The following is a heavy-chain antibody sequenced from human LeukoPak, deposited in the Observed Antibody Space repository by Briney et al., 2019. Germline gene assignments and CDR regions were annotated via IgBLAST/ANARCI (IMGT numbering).Heavy chain of an antibody. V-gene: IGHV3-23*01. J-gene: IGHJ6*02. Sequence: GGSLRLSCAASGFTFSSYAMSWVRQVPGKGLEWVSAISGSGGSTYYADSVKGRFTISRDNSKNTLYLQMNSLRAEDTAVYYCAKKIEIGYYYYGMDVWGQGTTVTVSS. D-gene: IGHD2-21*01. CDR2: ISGSGGST. CDR1: GFTFSSYA. CDR3: AKKIEIGYYYYGMDV.